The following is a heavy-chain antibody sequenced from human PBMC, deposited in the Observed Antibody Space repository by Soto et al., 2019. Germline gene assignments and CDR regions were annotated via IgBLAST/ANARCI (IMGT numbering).Heavy chain of an antibody. D-gene: IGHD3-10*01. CDR2: IIPILGIA. CDR1: GGTFSSYT. V-gene: IGHV1-69*04. CDR3: ARDLSRPGAWFDP. J-gene: IGHJ5*02. Sequence: SVKVSCKASGGTFSSYTISWVRQAPGQGLEWMGRIIPILGIANYAQKFQGRVTITADKSTSTAYMELSSLSSEDTAVYYCARDLSRPGAWFDPWGQGTLVTVSS.